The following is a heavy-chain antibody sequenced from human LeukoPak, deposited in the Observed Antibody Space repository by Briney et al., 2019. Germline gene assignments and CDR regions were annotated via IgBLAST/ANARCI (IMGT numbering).Heavy chain of an antibody. CDR2: INHSGST. J-gene: IGHJ6*02. D-gene: IGHD3-10*01. Sequence: SETLSLTCAVYGGSFSDYYWSWIRQPPGKGLEWIGEINHSGSTNYNPSLKSRVTISVDTSKNQFSLKLSSVTAADTAVYYCARVLSGVRGVILNYYYYGMDVWGQGTTVTVSS. CDR1: GGSFSDYY. V-gene: IGHV4-34*01. CDR3: ARVLSGVRGVILNYYYYGMDV.